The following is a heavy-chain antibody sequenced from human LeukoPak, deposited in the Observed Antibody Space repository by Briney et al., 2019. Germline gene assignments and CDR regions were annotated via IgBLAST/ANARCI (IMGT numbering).Heavy chain of an antibody. CDR1: GFSISDYS. J-gene: IGHJ4*02. CDR3: ARDPWFGELLSPNFDY. D-gene: IGHD3-10*01. CDR2: ISASSRTT. V-gene: IGHV3-48*01. Sequence: GGSLRLSCAASGFSISDYSMNWVRQAPGKGLEWVSYISASSRTTYYADSVKGRFTISRDNSKNTLYLQMNSLRAEDTAVYYCARDPWFGELLSPNFDYWGQGTLVTVSS.